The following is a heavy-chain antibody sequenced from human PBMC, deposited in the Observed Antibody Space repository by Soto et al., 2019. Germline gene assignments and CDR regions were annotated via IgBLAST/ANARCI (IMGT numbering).Heavy chain of an antibody. CDR2: INTGNDDR. CDR3: ASTKEDSIAYYYWYLGR. J-gene: IGHJ2*01. CDR1: GYTFSRYA. D-gene: IGHD3-22*01. Sequence: GASLQVSCKSSGYTFSRYAMHWVRQAPGERLEWMGWINTGNDDRKYSQTFQGRVTITRDTSASTVYMELSSLRSEDTAVYYCASTKEDSIAYYYWYLGRWGSGNLVTV. V-gene: IGHV1-3*04.